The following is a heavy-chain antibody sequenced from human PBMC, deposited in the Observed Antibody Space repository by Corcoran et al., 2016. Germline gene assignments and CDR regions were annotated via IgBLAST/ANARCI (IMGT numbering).Heavy chain of an antibody. CDR1: GYSFASYW. D-gene: IGHD6-19*01. J-gene: IGHJ3*01. Sequence: EVQLVQSGAEVKEPGESLKISCKGSGYSFASYWIGWVRQMPGKGLEWMGIIYPGDSDTRYSPSFRGQVTISADKSISTAFLQWSSLKASDTAIYYCTRRGVAGTFGAFDLWGQGTMVTVSS. V-gene: IGHV5-51*01. CDR2: IYPGDSDT. CDR3: TRRGVAGTFGAFDL.